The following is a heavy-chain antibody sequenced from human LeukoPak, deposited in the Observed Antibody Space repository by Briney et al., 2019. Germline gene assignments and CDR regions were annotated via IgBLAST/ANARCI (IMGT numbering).Heavy chain of an antibody. Sequence: ASVKISCQASAYTFTNYYIHWVRRAPGQGLEWMGRINNNIGGTDYAQDFQGRVTMTRDSSISTAYMDLSRLTSDDTAVYYCARDSQSWFNYDSSGFDAFDIWGQGTMVTVSS. CDR3: ARDSQSWFNYDSSGFDAFDI. J-gene: IGHJ3*02. CDR1: AYTFTNYY. CDR2: INNNIGGT. D-gene: IGHD3-22*01. V-gene: IGHV1-2*02.